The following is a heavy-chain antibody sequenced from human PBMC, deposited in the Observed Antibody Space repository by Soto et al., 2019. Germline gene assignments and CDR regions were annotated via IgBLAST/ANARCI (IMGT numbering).Heavy chain of an antibody. V-gene: IGHV1-18*01. D-gene: IGHD6-13*01. Sequence: ASVKVSCKASGYTLTSYGISWVRQAPGQGLEWMGWISAYNGNTNYAQKLQGRVTMTTDTSTSTAYMELRSLRSDDTAVYYCARDGGGDSSSWSTAYYYYYLDVWGKGTTVTVSS. CDR1: GYTLTSYG. CDR2: ISAYNGNT. J-gene: IGHJ6*03. CDR3: ARDGGGDSSSWSTAYYYYYLDV.